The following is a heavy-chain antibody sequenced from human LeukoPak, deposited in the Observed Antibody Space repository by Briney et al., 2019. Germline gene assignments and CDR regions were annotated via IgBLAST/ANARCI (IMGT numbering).Heavy chain of an antibody. D-gene: IGHD3-22*01. CDR3: ARGPYYYDSSGTYYYGMDV. V-gene: IGHV1-69*02. J-gene: IGHJ6*02. Sequence: SVKVSCKASGGTFSSYTISWVRQAPGQGLEWMGRIIPILGIANYAQKFQGRVTITADKSTSTAYMELSSLRSEDTAVYHCARGPYYYDSSGTYYYGMDVWGQGTTVTVSS. CDR1: GGTFSSYT. CDR2: IIPILGIA.